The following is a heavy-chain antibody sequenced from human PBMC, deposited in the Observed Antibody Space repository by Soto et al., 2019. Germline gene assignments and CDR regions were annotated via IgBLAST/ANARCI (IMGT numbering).Heavy chain of an antibody. J-gene: IGHJ6*02. Sequence: QVQLVQSGAEVKKPGSSVKVSGKASGGTFSTYSISWVRQAPGQGLEWMGGIIPIFGTSNFAQNFQGRVTITADDSTRTASMELNSLRCEDTAVYYCARATTGEYVYYGLDVWGQGTTVTVSS. D-gene: IGHD4-17*01. V-gene: IGHV1-69*01. CDR2: IIPIFGTS. CDR3: ARATTGEYVYYGLDV. CDR1: GGTFSTYS.